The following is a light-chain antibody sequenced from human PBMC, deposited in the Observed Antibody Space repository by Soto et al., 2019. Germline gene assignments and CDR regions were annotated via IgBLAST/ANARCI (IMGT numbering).Light chain of an antibody. J-gene: IGKJ2*01. CDR3: QHYDRSPLYT. Sequence: EIVLTQSPGILSLSPGERATLSCRASQSVSSTYLAWDQQRPGQAPRLLIYGASNRATGIPDRFSGSGSGTDFTLTISRLEPEDLAVYYCQHYDRSPLYTFGQGTKLEIK. CDR2: GAS. CDR1: QSVSSTY. V-gene: IGKV3-20*01.